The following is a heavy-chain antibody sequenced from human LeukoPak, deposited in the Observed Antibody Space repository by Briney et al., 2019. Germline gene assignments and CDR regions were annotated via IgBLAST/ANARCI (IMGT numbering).Heavy chain of an antibody. D-gene: IGHD3-22*01. CDR1: GXSISSYY. J-gene: IGHJ4*02. CDR3: ARHGDYDDSRTPDFDY. CDR2: ISYSGRT. Sequence: SETLSLTCTVSGXSISSYYWSWIRQPPGKGLEWIAYISYSGRTNYNPSLKSRVTISVDTSKNQFSLKLSSVTAADTAVYYCARHGDYDDSRTPDFDYWGQGTLVTVSS. V-gene: IGHV4-59*08.